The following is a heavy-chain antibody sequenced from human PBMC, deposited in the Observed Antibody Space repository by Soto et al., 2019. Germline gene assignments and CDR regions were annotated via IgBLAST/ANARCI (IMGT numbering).Heavy chain of an antibody. CDR1: GGSISSYY. V-gene: IGHV4-59*01. CDR2: IYYSGST. CDR3: ASIYYYDSSGYYSGFAY. D-gene: IGHD3-22*01. Sequence: PSETLSLTCTVSGGSISSYYWSWIRQPPGKGLEWIGYIYYSGSTNYNPSLKSRVTISVDTSKNQFSLKLSSVTAADTAVYYCASIYYYDSSGYYSGFAYSGQGTLVPVSS. J-gene: IGHJ4*02.